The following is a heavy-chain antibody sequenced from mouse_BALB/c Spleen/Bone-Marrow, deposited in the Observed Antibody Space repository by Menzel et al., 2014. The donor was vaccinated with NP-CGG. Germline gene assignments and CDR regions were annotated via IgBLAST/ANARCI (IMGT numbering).Heavy chain of an antibody. D-gene: IGHD4-1*01. V-gene: IGHV14-3*02. Sequence: EVQLQQSGAELVKPGASVKLSCTASGFNIKDTYMHWAKQRPEQGLEWIGRMDPANGNTKYDPKFQGKATITADTSSNTAYLPLSSLTSEDTAVYYCARWEYYAMDYWGQGTSVTVSS. CDR1: GFNIKDTY. CDR2: MDPANGNT. J-gene: IGHJ4*01. CDR3: ARWEYYAMDY.